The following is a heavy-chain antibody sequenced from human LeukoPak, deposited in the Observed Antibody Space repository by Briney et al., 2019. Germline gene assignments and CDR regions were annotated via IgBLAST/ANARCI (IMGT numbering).Heavy chain of an antibody. V-gene: IGHV4-30-4*01. CDR2: IYYSGST. CDR3: ARGKPYGDYSY. CDR1: GGSISSGDYY. Sequence: SETLSLTCTVSGGSISSGDYYWSWIRQPPGKGLEWIGYIYYSGSTYYNPSLKSRVTISVDTSKNQFSLKLSSVTAADTAVYYCARGKPYGDYSYWGQGTLVTVS. D-gene: IGHD4-17*01. J-gene: IGHJ4*02.